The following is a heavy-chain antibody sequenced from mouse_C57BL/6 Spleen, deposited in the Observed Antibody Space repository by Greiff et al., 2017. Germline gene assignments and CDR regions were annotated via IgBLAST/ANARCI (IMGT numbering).Heavy chain of an antibody. Sequence: VQLQQSGPELVKPGASVKISCKASGYSFTDYNMNWVKQSNGKSLEWIGVINPNYGITNYNQKFKGKATLTVDQSSRSAYMQLNSLTSEDSAVYDCVITTVVAHADYWGQGTTLTVSS. CDR2: INPNYGIT. CDR3: VITTVVAHADY. D-gene: IGHD1-1*01. J-gene: IGHJ2*01. V-gene: IGHV1-39*01. CDR1: GYSFTDYN.